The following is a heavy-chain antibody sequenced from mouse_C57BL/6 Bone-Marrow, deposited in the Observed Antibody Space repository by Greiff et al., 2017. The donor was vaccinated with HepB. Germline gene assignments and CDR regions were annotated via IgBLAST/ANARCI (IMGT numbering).Heavy chain of an antibody. D-gene: IGHD2-1*01. CDR2: IYPGDGDT. J-gene: IGHJ4*01. Sequence: VKLMESGAELVKPGASVKISCKASGYAFSSYWMNWVKQRPGKGLEWIGQIYPGDGDTNYNGKFKGKATLTADKSSSTAYMQLSSLTSEDSAVYFCARDYYGNPLYAMDYWGQGTSVTVSS. CDR1: GYAFSSYW. CDR3: ARDYYGNPLYAMDY. V-gene: IGHV1-80*01.